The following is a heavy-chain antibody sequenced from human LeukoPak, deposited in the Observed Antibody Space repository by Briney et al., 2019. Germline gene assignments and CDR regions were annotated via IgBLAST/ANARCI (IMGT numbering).Heavy chain of an antibody. CDR3: AVEPLWFGELLLNWFDP. CDR2: IYYGGST. V-gene: IGHV4-39*07. CDR1: GGSISSSSYY. Sequence: ASETLSLTCTVSGGSISSSSYYWGWMRQPPGKGLEGIGSIYYGGSTYYNPSLKSRVTISVDTSKNQFSLKLSSVTAADTAVYYCAVEPLWFGELLLNWFDPWGQGTLVTVSS. D-gene: IGHD3-10*01. J-gene: IGHJ5*02.